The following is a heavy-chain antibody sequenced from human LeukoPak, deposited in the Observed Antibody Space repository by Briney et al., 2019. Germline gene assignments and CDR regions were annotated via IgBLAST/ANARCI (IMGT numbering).Heavy chain of an antibody. V-gene: IGHV4-61*01. D-gene: IGHD2-15*01. CDR1: GGSVSSGSYY. CDR2: IYYSGST. Sequence: SETLSLTCTVSGGSVSSGSYYWSWIRQPPGKGLEWIGYIYYSGSTNYKSSLNSRVTMSVDTSKNEFSLKLSSVTAADTAVYYCARVEYCSGGDCYPPGWFDPWGQGTLVTVSS. J-gene: IGHJ5*02. CDR3: ARVEYCSGGDCYPPGWFDP.